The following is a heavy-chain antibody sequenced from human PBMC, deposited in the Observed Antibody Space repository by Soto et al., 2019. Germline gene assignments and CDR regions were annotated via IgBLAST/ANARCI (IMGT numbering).Heavy chain of an antibody. CDR3: AKDSWGYCSSTSCYIEGFDY. V-gene: IGHV3-30*18. Sequence: GGSLRLSCAASGFTFSSYGMHWVRQAPGKGLEWVAVISYDGSNKYYADSVKGRFTISRDNSKNTLYLQMNSLRAEDTAVYYCAKDSWGYCSSTSCYIEGFDYWGQGTLVTVSS. D-gene: IGHD2-2*02. CDR1: GFTFSSYG. CDR2: ISYDGSNK. J-gene: IGHJ4*02.